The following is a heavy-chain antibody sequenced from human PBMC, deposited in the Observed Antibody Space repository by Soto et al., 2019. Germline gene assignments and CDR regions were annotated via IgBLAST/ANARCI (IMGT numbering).Heavy chain of an antibody. CDR1: GGSISSGGYY. Sequence: SETLSLTCTVSGGSISSGGYYWSWIRQHPGKGLEWIGYIYYSGSTYYNPSLKSRVTISVDTSKNQFSLKLSSVTAADTAVYYCARDDYGSGIHWFDPWGQGTLVTVSS. V-gene: IGHV4-31*03. D-gene: IGHD3-10*01. J-gene: IGHJ5*02. CDR3: ARDDYGSGIHWFDP. CDR2: IYYSGST.